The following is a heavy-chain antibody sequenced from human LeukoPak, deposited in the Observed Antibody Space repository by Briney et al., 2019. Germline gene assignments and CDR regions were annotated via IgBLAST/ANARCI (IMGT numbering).Heavy chain of an antibody. J-gene: IGHJ4*02. D-gene: IGHD3-9*01. V-gene: IGHV4-59*08. Sequence: SETLSLTCTVSGGSISSYYWSWTRQPPGKGLEWIGYIYYSGSTNYNPSLKSRVTISVDTSKNQFSLKLSSVTAADTAVYYCAGGNRGVLRYFDWLPDFDYWGQGTLVTVSS. CDR1: GGSISSYY. CDR3: AGGNRGVLRYFDWLPDFDY. CDR2: IYYSGST.